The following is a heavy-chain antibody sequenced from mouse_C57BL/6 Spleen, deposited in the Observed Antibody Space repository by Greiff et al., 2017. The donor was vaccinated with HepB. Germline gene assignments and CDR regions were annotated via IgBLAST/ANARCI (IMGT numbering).Heavy chain of an antibody. V-gene: IGHV2-2*01. J-gene: IGHJ4*01. D-gene: IGHD2-14*01. CDR3: AREVRSYAMDY. Sequence: QVQLQQPGPGLVQPSQSLSITCTVSGFSLTSYGVHWVRQSPGKGLEWLGVIWSGGSTDYNAAFIYRLSISKDNSKSQVFFKMNSLQADDTAIYYCAREVRSYAMDYWGQGTSVTVSS. CDR1: GFSLTSYG. CDR2: IWSGGST.